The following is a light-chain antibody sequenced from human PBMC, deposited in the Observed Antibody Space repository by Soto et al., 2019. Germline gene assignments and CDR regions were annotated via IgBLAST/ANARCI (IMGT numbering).Light chain of an antibody. V-gene: IGKV3-15*01. J-gene: IGKJ1*01. CDR1: QSVSSN. Sequence: EIVMTQSPATLSVSPGERATLSCRASQSVSSNLAWYQQKPGQAPRLLIYGASTRATGIPARFSGSGSGTEFTLTLSSLQSEDFAVYYCQQYNNWGRTFGQGTKVEIK. CDR3: QQYNNWGRT. CDR2: GAS.